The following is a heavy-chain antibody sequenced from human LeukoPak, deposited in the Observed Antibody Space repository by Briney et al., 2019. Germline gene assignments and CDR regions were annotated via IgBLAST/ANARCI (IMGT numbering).Heavy chain of an antibody. CDR1: GYTFTSYY. J-gene: IGHJ4*02. V-gene: IGHV1-46*01. Sequence: EASVKVSCKASGYTFTSYYMHWVRQAPGQGLEWMGIINPSGGSTSYAQKFQGRVTMTRDTSISTAYMELSRLRSDDTAVYYCARGPLAANHAGLRDYWGQGTLVTVSS. CDR2: INPSGGST. D-gene: IGHD2-15*01. CDR3: ARGPLAANHAGLRDY.